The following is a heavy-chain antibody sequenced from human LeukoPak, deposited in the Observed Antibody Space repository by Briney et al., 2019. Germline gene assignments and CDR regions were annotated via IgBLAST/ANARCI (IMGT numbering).Heavy chain of an antibody. CDR1: AYTFTSYD. J-gene: IGHJ4*02. CDR2: MNPNSGNT. D-gene: IGHD5-12*01. Sequence: ASVKVSCKASAYTFTSYDINWVRQATGQGLEWMGWMNPNSGNTGYAQRFQGRVTMTGDNSISTAYMELSNLTSEDTAVYFCARVSGFERKDSFSYWGQGTLVTVSS. V-gene: IGHV1-8*01. CDR3: ARVSGFERKDSFSY.